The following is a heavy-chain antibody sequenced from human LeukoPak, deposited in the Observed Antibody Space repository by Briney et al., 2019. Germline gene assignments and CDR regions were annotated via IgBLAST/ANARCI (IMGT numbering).Heavy chain of an antibody. Sequence: GESLKISCKGSGYSFTSYWIGWVRQMPGKGLEWMGIIYPGDSDTRYSPSFQGQVTISADKSISTAYLQWSSLKASDTAMCYCARLSDILTGDGWFDPWGQGTLVNVSS. CDR1: GYSFTSYW. CDR2: IYPGDSDT. D-gene: IGHD3-9*01. CDR3: ARLSDILTGDGWFDP. V-gene: IGHV5-51*01. J-gene: IGHJ5*02.